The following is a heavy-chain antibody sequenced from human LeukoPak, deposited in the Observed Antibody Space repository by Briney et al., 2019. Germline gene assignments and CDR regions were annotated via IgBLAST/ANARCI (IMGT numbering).Heavy chain of an antibody. V-gene: IGHV3-23*01. J-gene: IGHJ4*01. CDR1: GFSFVSYA. CDR3: AKGHRLCSSGNCNSQVDY. Sequence: GRSLRLSCAASGFSFVSYAMSWVCQGPGKGLVWISTISGSGTETYYADSVKGRFTISRDNSKNTLYLQMNSLRAEDTATYYCAKGHRLCSSGNCNSQVDYWGHGTLVIVPS. D-gene: IGHD2-15*01. CDR2: ISGSGTET.